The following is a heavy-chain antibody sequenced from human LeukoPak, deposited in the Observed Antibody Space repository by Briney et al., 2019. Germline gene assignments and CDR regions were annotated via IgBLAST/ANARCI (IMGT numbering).Heavy chain of an antibody. Sequence: ASVKVSCKASGYTFTSYGISWVRQAPGQGLEWMGWISAYNGNTNYAQKLQGRVTMTTDTSTSTAYMELRSLRSDDTAVYYCARDRESDIVVVPAAIHWFDPWGQGTLVTVSS. CDR2: ISAYNGNT. V-gene: IGHV1-18*01. CDR3: ARDRESDIVVVPAAIHWFDP. J-gene: IGHJ5*02. CDR1: GYTFTSYG. D-gene: IGHD2-2*02.